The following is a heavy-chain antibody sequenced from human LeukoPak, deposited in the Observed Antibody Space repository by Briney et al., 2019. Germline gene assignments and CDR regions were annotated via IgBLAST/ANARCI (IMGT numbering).Heavy chain of an antibody. V-gene: IGHV3-53*01. CDR3: AGDTYGSGSYNV. D-gene: IGHD3-10*01. J-gene: IGHJ6*02. CDR2: IYSGGST. CDR1: GFTVSSNH. Sequence: GGSLRLSCAASGFTVSSNHMSWVRQAPGKGLEWGSVIYSGGSTYHADHAQDRFTISRDNSNHTLYLLINRPRGEATAGHYFAGDTYGSGSYNVWGQGATVTVAS.